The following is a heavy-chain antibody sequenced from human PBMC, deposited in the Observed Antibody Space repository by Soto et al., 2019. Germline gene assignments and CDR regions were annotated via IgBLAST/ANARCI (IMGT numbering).Heavy chain of an antibody. CDR2: FDPEDGET. V-gene: IGHV1-24*01. D-gene: IGHD3-10*01. CDR1: GYTLTELS. Sequence: GASVKFSCKFSGYTLTELSMHWVGHAPAKGLEWMGGFDPEDGETIYAQKFQGRVTMTEDTSTDTAYMELSSLRSEDTAVYYCATPNYYGSGSYSPFDYWGQGTLVTVSS. J-gene: IGHJ4*02. CDR3: ATPNYYGSGSYSPFDY.